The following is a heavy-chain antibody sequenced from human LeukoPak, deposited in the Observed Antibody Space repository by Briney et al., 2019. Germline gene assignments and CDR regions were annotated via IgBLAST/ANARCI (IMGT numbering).Heavy chain of an antibody. CDR3: AKAYNSGWYYFDY. J-gene: IGHJ4*02. CDR1: GCTFTNYA. Sequence: PGGSLRLSCAASGCTFTNYAMSWVRQTPGKGLEWVSGISGNTGSTHYADSVKGRFTISRDDSKNTLYLQMNSLRAEDTAVYYCAKAYNSGWYYFDYWGQGTLITVSS. V-gene: IGHV3-23*01. D-gene: IGHD6-19*01. CDR2: ISGNTGST.